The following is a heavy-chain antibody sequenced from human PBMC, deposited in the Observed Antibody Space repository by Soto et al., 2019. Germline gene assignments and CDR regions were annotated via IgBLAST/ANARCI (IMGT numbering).Heavy chain of an antibody. CDR3: AECYYWAGMDV. D-gene: IGHD1-26*01. V-gene: IGHV3-33*01. CDR1: GFTFSSYG. CDR2: IWYDGSNK. Sequence: PGGPLRLSCAASGFTFSSYGMHWVRQAPGKGLEWVAVIWYDGSNKYYADSVKGRFTISRDNSKNTLYLQMNSLRAEDTAVYYCAECYYWAGMDVWGQRNTVTVSS. J-gene: IGHJ6*02.